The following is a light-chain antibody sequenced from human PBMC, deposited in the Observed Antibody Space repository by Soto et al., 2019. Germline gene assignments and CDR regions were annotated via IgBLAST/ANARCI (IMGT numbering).Light chain of an antibody. CDR3: QQYGGSPPFT. CDR2: GAS. J-gene: IGKJ3*01. CDR1: QSVSNSY. Sequence: EIVLTQSPGTLSLSPGERATLSCRASQSVSNSYLAWYQQKPGQAPRLLIYGASSRATGIPDRFSGSGSGTDFTLTISRLEPEDFAVYYCQQYGGSPPFTFGPGPKWIS. V-gene: IGKV3-20*01.